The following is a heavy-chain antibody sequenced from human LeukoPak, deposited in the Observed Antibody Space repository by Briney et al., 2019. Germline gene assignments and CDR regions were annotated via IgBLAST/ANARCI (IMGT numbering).Heavy chain of an antibody. J-gene: IGHJ6*03. CDR2: ISGSGGST. CDR3: AKDRLYYYDSSGYYQPYYYYYMDV. V-gene: IGHV3-23*01. CDR1: GFTFSSYG. Sequence: GGTLRLSCAASGFTFSSYGMSWVRQAPGKGLEWVSAISGSGGSTYYADSVKGRFTISRDNSKNTLYLQMNSLRAEDTAVYYCAKDRLYYYDSSGYYQPYYYYYMDVWGKGTTVTISS. D-gene: IGHD3-22*01.